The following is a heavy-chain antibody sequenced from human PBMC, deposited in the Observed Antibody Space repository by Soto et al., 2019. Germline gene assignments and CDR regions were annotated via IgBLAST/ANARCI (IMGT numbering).Heavy chain of an antibody. Sequence: QVQLQESGPGLVKPSETLSLTCTVSGGSVSSGSYYWSWIRQPPGKGLEWIGYIYYSGSTNYNPSLRSRVTISVDKSKNQFSLTLSCVTASDTAVYYCVSVLPYDRVGYVVFDYWGQGTRVTVSS. D-gene: IGHD3-22*01. J-gene: IGHJ4*02. CDR2: IYYSGST. CDR1: GGSVSSGSYY. V-gene: IGHV4-61*01. CDR3: VSVLPYDRVGYVVFDY.